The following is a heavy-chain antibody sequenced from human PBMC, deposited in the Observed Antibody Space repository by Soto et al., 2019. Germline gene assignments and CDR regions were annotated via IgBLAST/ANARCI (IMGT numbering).Heavy chain of an antibody. J-gene: IGHJ4*02. CDR1: GGTISSWY. D-gene: IGHD1-26*01. CDR3: ARRYGSAIDY. V-gene: IGHV4-59*08. CDR2: IYYSGST. Sequence: PSETLSLTCTVSGGTISSWYWSWIRQPPGKGLEWIGYIYYSGSTNCNPSLKSRVTISVDTSKNQFSLKLSSVTAADTAVYYCARRYGSAIDYWGQGPLVTVSS.